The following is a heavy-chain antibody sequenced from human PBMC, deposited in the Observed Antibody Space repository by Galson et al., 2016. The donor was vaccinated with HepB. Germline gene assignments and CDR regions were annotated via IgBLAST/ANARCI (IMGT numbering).Heavy chain of an antibody. V-gene: IGHV4-39*01. CDR1: GNSLTSSTYF. J-gene: IGHJ4*02. D-gene: IGHD3-10*01. Sequence: ETLSLTCTVSGNSLTSSTYFWGWVRQPPGKGLEYIGDIYYGGITYYNPSLKSRLTISTDTSKNQLSLKLSSATAADTAVYYCARHSGGSQISPLEYWGQGIQVTVSS. CDR3: ARHSGGSQISPLEY. CDR2: IYYGGIT.